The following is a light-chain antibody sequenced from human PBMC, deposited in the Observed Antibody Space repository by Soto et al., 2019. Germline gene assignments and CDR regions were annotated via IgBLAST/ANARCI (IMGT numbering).Light chain of an antibody. CDR1: QSVSSSY. Sequence: EIVLTQSPGTLSLSPGERATLSCRPSQSVSSSYLAWYQQKPGHAPRLLIYGASSRATGIPDRFSGSGSGTDFTLTISRLEPEDFAVYYCQQYGSSPGTFGQGTQVEIK. CDR2: GAS. V-gene: IGKV3-20*01. J-gene: IGKJ1*01. CDR3: QQYGSSPGT.